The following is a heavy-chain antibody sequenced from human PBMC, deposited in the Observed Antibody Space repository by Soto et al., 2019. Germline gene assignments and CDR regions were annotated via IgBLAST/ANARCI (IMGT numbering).Heavy chain of an antibody. V-gene: IGHV3-23*01. CDR1: GFTFSRDG. CDR3: AKERATTTALDY. CDR2: ITDNGGST. J-gene: IGHJ4*02. D-gene: IGHD4-17*01. Sequence: GGSVRLSCAASGFTFSRDGMSWVRQAPGKGLEWVSLITDNGGSTYYADSVKGRFTISRDNTKNTLFLQMNSLRAEDTAVYYCAKERATTTALDYWGQGALVTVSS.